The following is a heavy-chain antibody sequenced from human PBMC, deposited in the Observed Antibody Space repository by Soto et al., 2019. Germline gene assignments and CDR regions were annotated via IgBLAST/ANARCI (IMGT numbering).Heavy chain of an antibody. CDR1: GYSFTTYW. D-gene: IGHD3-9*01. Sequence: PGESQKISCKGSGYSFTTYWIAWVRQMPGKGLEWMGIIYPGDSDTRYSPSFQGQVTISADKSISTAYLQWSSLKASDTAMYYCARTQTYYDILTENWFDPWGQGTLVTVSS. CDR3: ARTQTYYDILTENWFDP. J-gene: IGHJ5*02. V-gene: IGHV5-51*01. CDR2: IYPGDSDT.